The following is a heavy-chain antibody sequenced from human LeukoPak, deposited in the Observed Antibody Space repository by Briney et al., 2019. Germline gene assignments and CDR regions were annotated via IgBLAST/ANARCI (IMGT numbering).Heavy chain of an antibody. CDR1: GGSISSSSYY. V-gene: IGHV4-39*01. D-gene: IGHD4-17*01. CDR3: ARHRTTVTTALI. CDR2: IYYSGST. Sequence: SETLSLTCTVSGGSISSSSYYWGWIRQPPGKGLEWIGSIYYSGSTYYNPSLKSRVTISVDASKNQFSLKLSSVTAADTAVYYCARHRTTVTTALIWGQGTLVTVSS. J-gene: IGHJ4*02.